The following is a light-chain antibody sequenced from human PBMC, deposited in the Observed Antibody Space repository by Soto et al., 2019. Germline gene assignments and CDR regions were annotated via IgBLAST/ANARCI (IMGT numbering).Light chain of an antibody. V-gene: IGLV3-21*02. CDR3: HVWDSSSGHYI. Sequence: SYELCQTPSVSVAPGQTARISCGGNNIGRKSVHWYQQKPGRAPVVVVYDDSDRPSGIPERFSGANSGDTATLTISRVEAGDEADYYCHVWDSSSGHYIFGTGTKVTVL. CDR2: DDS. J-gene: IGLJ1*01. CDR1: NIGRKS.